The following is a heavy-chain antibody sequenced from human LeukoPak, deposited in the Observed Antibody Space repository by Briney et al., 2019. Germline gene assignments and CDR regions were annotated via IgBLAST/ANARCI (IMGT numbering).Heavy chain of an antibody. J-gene: IGHJ4*02. Sequence: PGGSLRLSCAASGFTVSSNYMSWVRQAPGKGLEWVSLISWDGGSTYYADSVKGRFTISRDNSKNSLYLQMNSLRTEDTALYYCAKDIGARTSPLEYYFDYWGQGTLVTVSS. CDR3: AKDIGARTSPLEYYFDY. CDR2: ISWDGGST. V-gene: IGHV3-43*01. D-gene: IGHD3-10*01. CDR1: GFTVSSNY.